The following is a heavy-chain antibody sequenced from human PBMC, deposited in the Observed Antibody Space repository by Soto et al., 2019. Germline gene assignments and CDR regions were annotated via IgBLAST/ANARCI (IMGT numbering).Heavy chain of an antibody. CDR3: ATSARDGLTPGY. D-gene: IGHD2-15*01. CDR2: IIPIFGTA. CDR1: GGTFSSYA. J-gene: IGHJ4*02. V-gene: IGHV1-69*06. Sequence: GASVKVSCKASGGTFSSYAISWVRQAPGQGLEWMGGIIPIFGTANYAQKFQGRVTITADKSTSTAYMELSSLRSEDTAVYYCATSARDGLTPGYWGQGTLVTVSS.